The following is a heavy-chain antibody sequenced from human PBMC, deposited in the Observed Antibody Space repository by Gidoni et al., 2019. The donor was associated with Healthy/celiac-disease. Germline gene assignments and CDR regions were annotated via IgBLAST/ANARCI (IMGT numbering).Heavy chain of an antibody. CDR3: ASAPSGSYYYFDY. D-gene: IGHD1-26*01. CDR1: GGTFSSYT. Sequence: EVKKPGSSVKVSCKASGGTFSSYTISWVRQAPGQGLEWMGRIIPILGIANYAQKFQGRVTITADKSTSTAYMELSSLRSEDTAVYYCASAPSGSYYYFDYWGQGTLVTVSS. J-gene: IGHJ4*02. V-gene: IGHV1-69*02. CDR2: IIPILGIA.